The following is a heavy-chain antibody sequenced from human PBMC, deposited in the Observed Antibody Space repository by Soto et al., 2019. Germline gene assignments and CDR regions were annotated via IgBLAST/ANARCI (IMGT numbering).Heavy chain of an antibody. CDR3: ARXGAPVTTDPVLDH. CDR2: ISAYNINT. D-gene: IGHD4-17*01. J-gene: IGHJ4*02. CDR1: GYTFTSYG. V-gene: IGHV1-18*01. Sequence: QVQLVQSGAEVKILGASVKVSCKTSGYTFTSYGINWVRQAPGQGLEWMGWISAYNINTNYAQNLQGRVTMTTDTSTTTAYMELWNLRSDDTAVYYCARXGAPVTTDPVLDHWGQGTLVTVSS.